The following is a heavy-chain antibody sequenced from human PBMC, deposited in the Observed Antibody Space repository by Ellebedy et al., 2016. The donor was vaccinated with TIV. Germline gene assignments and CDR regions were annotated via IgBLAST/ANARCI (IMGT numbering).Heavy chain of an antibody. CDR3: ARVVATITYGIYYIDY. CDR1: GFTVSSNY. J-gene: IGHJ4*02. CDR2: IYSGGST. V-gene: IGHV3-66*01. Sequence: GESLKISCAASGFTVSSNYLSWVRQAPGMGLEWVSVIYSGGSTYYADSVKGIFTISRDNSKNTLYLQMNTLRAEDTAVYYCARVVATITYGIYYIDYWGQGTLVTVSS. D-gene: IGHD5-12*01.